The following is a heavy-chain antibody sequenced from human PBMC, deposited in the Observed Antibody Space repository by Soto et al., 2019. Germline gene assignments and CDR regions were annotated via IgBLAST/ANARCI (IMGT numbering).Heavy chain of an antibody. CDR3: ARVVSATGRYYYYGMDV. V-gene: IGHV5-51*01. D-gene: IGHD2-15*01. CDR2: IYPGDSDT. Sequence: PGECLKISCKGSGYSFTSYWIGWVRQMPGKGLEWMGIIYPGDSDTRYSPSFQGQVTISADKSISTAYLQWSSLKASDTAMYYCARVVSATGRYYYYGMDVWGQGTTVTVSS. J-gene: IGHJ6*02. CDR1: GYSFTSYW.